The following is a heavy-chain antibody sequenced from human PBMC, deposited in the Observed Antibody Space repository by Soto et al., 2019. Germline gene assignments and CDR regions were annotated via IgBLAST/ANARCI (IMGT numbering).Heavy chain of an antibody. D-gene: IGHD3-10*01. CDR1: GFTFSSYA. CDR3: AKGYRHSITMVRGVILFYGMDV. V-gene: IGHV3-30-3*01. Sequence: LRLSCAASGFTFSSYAMHWVRQAPGKGLEWVAVISYDGSNKYYADSVKGRFTISRDNSKNTLYLQMNSLRAEDTAVYYCAKGYRHSITMVRGVILFYGMDVWGQGTTVTVSS. J-gene: IGHJ6*02. CDR2: ISYDGSNK.